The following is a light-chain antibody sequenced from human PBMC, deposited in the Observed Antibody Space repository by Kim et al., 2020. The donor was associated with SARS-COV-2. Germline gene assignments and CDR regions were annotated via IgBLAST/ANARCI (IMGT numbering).Light chain of an antibody. J-gene: IGKJ4*01. CDR1: QSISSY. CDR2: GAS. Sequence: DIQMTQSPSSLSASVGDRVTITCRASQSISSYLNWYQQKPGKAPKLLIYGASSLQSGVPSRFSGSGSGTDFTLTISSLQPEDFATYYCQQSYSTPLTFGGGTKV. CDR3: QQSYSTPLT. V-gene: IGKV1-39*01.